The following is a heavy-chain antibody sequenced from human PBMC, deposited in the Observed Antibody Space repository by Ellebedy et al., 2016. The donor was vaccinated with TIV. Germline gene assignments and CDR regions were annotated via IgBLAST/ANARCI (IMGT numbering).Heavy chain of an antibody. D-gene: IGHD3/OR15-3a*01. CDR2: IYHSGSS. CDR1: GFSISSGYY. J-gene: IGHJ6*02. CDR3: ARTDLRYGMDV. V-gene: IGHV4-38-2*02. Sequence: GSLRLXXTVSGFSISSGYYWGWIRQSPGKGLEWIANIYHSGSSYYNPSLKSRVSMSADTSKNQFSLMLGSVTAADTAVYYCARTDLRYGMDVWGQGTTVTVSS.